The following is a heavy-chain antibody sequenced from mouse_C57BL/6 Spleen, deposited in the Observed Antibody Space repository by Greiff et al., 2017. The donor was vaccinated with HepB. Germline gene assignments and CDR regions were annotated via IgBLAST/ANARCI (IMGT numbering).Heavy chain of an antibody. V-gene: IGHV1-82*01. CDR1: GYAFSSSW. D-gene: IGHD4-1*01. CDR2: IYPGDGDT. Sequence: VKLVESGPELVKPGASVKISCKASGYAFSSSWMNWVKQRPGKGLEWIGRIYPGDGDTNYNGKFKGKATLTADKSSSTAYMQLSSLTSEDSAVYFCARARNWDVGFAYWCQGTLVTVSA. J-gene: IGHJ3*01. CDR3: ARARNWDVGFAY.